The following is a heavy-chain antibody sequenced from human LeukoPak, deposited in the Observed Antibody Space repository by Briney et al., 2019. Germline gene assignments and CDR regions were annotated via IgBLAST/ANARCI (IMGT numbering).Heavy chain of an antibody. Sequence: SQTLSLTCDIYGDSVSSNSAAWNWIRQSPSRGLEWLGRTYYRHKRYNDYAVSVKSRITIHPDTSKTQFSLQLNSVTPEDTAVYYCARGVRWYRVRSYPVVYFDYWGQGTLVTVSS. CDR3: ARGVRWYRVRSYPVVYFDY. D-gene: IGHD1-26*01. CDR1: GDSVSSNSAA. V-gene: IGHV6-1*01. J-gene: IGHJ4*02. CDR2: TYYRHKRYN.